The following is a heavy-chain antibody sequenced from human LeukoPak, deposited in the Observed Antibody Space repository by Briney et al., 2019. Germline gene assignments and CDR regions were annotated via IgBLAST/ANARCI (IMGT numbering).Heavy chain of an antibody. CDR1: GFTFDDYA. CDR2: ISWNSGSI. J-gene: IGHJ4*02. Sequence: GGSLRLSCAASGFTFDDYAMHWVRQAPGKGLEWVSGISWNSGSIGYADSVKGRFTISRDNAKNSLYLQMNSLRAEDTALYYCAKAGHYYGSGSPTWDYWGQGTLVTVSS. V-gene: IGHV3-9*01. CDR3: AKAGHYYGSGSPTWDY. D-gene: IGHD3-10*01.